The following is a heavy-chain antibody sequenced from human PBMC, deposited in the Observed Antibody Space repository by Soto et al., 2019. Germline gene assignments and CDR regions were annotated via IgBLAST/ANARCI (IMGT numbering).Heavy chain of an antibody. CDR2: ISSSSSTI. Sequence: GGSLRLSCAASGFTFSSYSMNWVRQAPGKGLEWVSYISSSSSTIYYADSVKGRFTISRDNAKNSLYLQMNSLRDEDTAVYYCARDRTDYYGSVSRYYYYYGMDVWGQGTTVTVSS. J-gene: IGHJ6*02. D-gene: IGHD3-10*01. V-gene: IGHV3-48*02. CDR3: ARDRTDYYGSVSRYYYYYGMDV. CDR1: GFTFSSYS.